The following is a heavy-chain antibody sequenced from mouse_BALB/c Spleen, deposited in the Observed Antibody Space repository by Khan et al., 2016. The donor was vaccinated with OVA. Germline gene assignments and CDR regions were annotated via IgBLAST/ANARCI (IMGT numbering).Heavy chain of an antibody. J-gene: IGHJ4*01. CDR1: GYSITSNYA. V-gene: IGHV3-2*02. CDR3: ARQNYYGYAMDY. Sequence: EVQLQESGPGLVKPSQSLSLTCTVTGYSITSNYAWNWIRQFPGNKLEWMGYISYSGSTSYNPSLTSRISITRDTSENQFFLQLNSVTTEDTATYYCARQNYYGYAMDYWGQGTSVTVSS. CDR2: ISYSGST. D-gene: IGHD1-1*01.